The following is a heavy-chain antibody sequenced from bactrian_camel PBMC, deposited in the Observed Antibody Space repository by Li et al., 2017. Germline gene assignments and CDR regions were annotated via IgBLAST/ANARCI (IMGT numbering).Heavy chain of an antibody. CDR2: IDSDGPT. J-gene: IGHJ4*01. CDR1: RSIHYDYC. V-gene: IGHV3S55*01. D-gene: IGHD1*01. CDR3: AAVDAGWSFQAQWYKY. Sequence: HVQLVESGGGSVQAGGSLTLSCAASRSIHYDYCMGWFRQAPGKEREQVASIDSDGPTSYEDSVKGRFTISRDSDKNTLSLQMNSLIPEDTGMYYCAAVDAGWSFQAQWYKYWGQGTQVTVS.